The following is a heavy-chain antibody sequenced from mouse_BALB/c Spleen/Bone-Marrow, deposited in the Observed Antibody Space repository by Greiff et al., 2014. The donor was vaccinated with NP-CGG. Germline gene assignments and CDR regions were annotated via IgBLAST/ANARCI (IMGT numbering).Heavy chain of an antibody. Sequence: VQLQQSGAELVKPGASVKLSCTASGFNIKDTYMHWVKQRPEQGLEWIGRIDPANGNTKYDPKFQGKATITADTSSNTAYLQLSSLTSEDTAVYYCARRAARATGFAYWGLGTLVTVSA. J-gene: IGHJ3*01. CDR1: GFNIKDTY. CDR3: ARRAARATGFAY. CDR2: IDPANGNT. D-gene: IGHD3-1*01. V-gene: IGHV14-3*02.